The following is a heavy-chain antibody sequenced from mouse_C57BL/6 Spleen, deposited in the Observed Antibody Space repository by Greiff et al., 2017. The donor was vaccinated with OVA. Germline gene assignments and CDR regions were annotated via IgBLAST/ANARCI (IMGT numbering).Heavy chain of an antibody. Sequence: VQLQQSGAELVKPGASVKISCKASGYAFSSYWMNWVKQRPGKGLEWIGQIYPGDGDTNYNGKFKGKATLTADKSSSTAYMQLSSLTSEDSAVYFCARSDDYGRMDYWGQGTSVTVSS. CDR1: GYAFSSYW. D-gene: IGHD2-4*01. J-gene: IGHJ4*01. CDR2: IYPGDGDT. V-gene: IGHV1-80*01. CDR3: ARSDDYGRMDY.